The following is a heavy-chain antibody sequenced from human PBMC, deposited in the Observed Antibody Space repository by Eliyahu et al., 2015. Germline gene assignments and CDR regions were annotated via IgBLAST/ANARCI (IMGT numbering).Heavy chain of an antibody. CDR3: ARDRFGGSGSYEYFQH. CDR2: IWYDGSNK. D-gene: IGHD3-10*01. J-gene: IGHJ1*01. V-gene: IGHV3-33*01. Sequence: GKGLEWVAVIWYDGSNKYYADSVKGRFTISRDNSKNTLYLQMNSLRAEDTAVYYCARDRFGGSGSYEYFQHWGQGTLVTVSS.